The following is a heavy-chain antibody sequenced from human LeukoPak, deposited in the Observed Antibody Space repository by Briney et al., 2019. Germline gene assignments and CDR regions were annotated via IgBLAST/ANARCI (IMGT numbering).Heavy chain of an antibody. J-gene: IGHJ4*02. V-gene: IGHV1-2*02. CDR2: INPNSGDT. Sequence: ASVEVSCKASGYTITGYYIHWVRQAPGQGLEWMGWINPNSGDTNYAQKFQGRVTMTRDTSINTAFMELSRLRSDDTAVYYCARDRHWNQGNFDYWGQGTLVTVSS. CDR1: GYTITGYY. D-gene: IGHD1-1*01. CDR3: ARDRHWNQGNFDY.